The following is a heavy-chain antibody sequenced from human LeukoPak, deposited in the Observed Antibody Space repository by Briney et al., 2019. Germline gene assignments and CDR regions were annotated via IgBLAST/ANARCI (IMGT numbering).Heavy chain of an antibody. CDR3: AKLAAAGNDFDY. V-gene: IGHV3-66*03. Sequence: GGSLRLSCAASGFNVSTNYLSWVRQAPGKGLEWVSVMYRSGSAYYADSVKGRFTISRDNSKNTLYLQMNSLRAEDTAVYYCAKLAAAGNDFDYWGQGTLVTVSS. D-gene: IGHD6-13*01. J-gene: IGHJ4*02. CDR2: MYRSGSA. CDR1: GFNVSTNY.